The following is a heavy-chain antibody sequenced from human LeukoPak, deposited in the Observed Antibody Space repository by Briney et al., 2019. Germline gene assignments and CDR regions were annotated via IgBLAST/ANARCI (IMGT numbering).Heavy chain of an antibody. D-gene: IGHD5-24*01. V-gene: IGHV3-7*05. Sequence: PGGSLRLSCAASGFTFSNYWMIWVRQAQRKGLEWVGNIKEDGSEKRYADSVRGRFTISRDNAQTSIYLQMNSLRAEDTAVYYCARASKPWLQLTWGQGTLVTVSS. CDR1: GFTFSNYW. CDR2: IKEDGSEK. J-gene: IGHJ5*02. CDR3: ARASKPWLQLT.